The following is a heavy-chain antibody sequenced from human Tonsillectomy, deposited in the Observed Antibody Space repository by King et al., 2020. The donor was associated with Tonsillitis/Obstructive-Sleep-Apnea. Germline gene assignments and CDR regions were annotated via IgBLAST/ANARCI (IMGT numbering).Heavy chain of an antibody. V-gene: IGHV4-59*01. CDR1: GDSINSYY. J-gene: IGHJ4*02. CDR3: AGSKGSGSYFDY. D-gene: IGHD3-3*01. Sequence: VQLQESGPGLVKPSETLSLTCTVSGDSINSYYWSWFRPPPGKGLEGSGYISYSGNTNNNPSLKSRVTISIDTAKNQFSLKLRTVTAADSDVYYCAGSKGSGSYFDYWGQGTLVTVSS. CDR2: ISYSGNT.